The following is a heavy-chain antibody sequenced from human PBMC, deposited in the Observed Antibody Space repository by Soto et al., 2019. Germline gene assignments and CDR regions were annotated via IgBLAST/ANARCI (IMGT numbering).Heavy chain of an antibody. Sequence: GGSLRLSCADSGFTFSNYGIHWVRQAPGKGLEWISYISSSSVTIYYADSVKGRFTISRDNVKNSLYLQMNSLRDEDTAVYYCARMVGSTTSVAFDQWGQGTRVTVSS. CDR2: ISSSSVTI. V-gene: IGHV3-48*02. CDR3: ARMVGSTTSVAFDQ. CDR1: GFTFSNYG. D-gene: IGHD1-26*01. J-gene: IGHJ4*02.